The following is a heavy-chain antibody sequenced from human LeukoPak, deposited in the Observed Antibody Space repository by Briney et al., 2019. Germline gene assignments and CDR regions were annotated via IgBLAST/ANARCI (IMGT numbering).Heavy chain of an antibody. CDR3: ARGSFSGIHLFPFDY. J-gene: IGHJ4*02. V-gene: IGHV4-61*08. CDR2: IYYSGST. Sequence: SETLSLTCTVSSGSISSSGYYCSWIRQHPGKGLEWIGCIYYSGSTNYNPSLKSRVTISVDTSKNQFSVKLSSVTAADTAVYYCARGSFSGIHLFPFDYWGQGTLVTVSS. CDR1: SGSISSSGYY. D-gene: IGHD5-18*01.